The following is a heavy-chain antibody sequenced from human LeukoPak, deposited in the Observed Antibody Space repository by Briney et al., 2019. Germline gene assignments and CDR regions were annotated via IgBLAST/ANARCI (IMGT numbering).Heavy chain of an antibody. Sequence: GGSLRLSCAASGFPFSGYNMNWVRQAPGKGLEWVSSISSGSDYISYADSVKGRFTISRDNAKNSLYLQMNSLGAEDTAVYYCANGYSYGFDHWGQGTLVTVSS. CDR3: ANGYSYGFDH. CDR1: GFPFSGYN. D-gene: IGHD5-18*01. V-gene: IGHV3-21*01. J-gene: IGHJ4*02. CDR2: ISSGSDYI.